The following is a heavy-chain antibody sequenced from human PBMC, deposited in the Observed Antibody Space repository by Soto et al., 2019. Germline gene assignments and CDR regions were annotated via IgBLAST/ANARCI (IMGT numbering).Heavy chain of an antibody. Sequence: VQLVESGGGVVQPGRSLRLSCAASGFTLSSYGMHWVRQAPGKGLEWVAVIWFDGSNKFYADSVKGRFTISRDNSKNTVSLQMNSLRDEDSAAYYCATTGPYWGQGTLVTVSS. CDR3: ATTGPY. CDR2: IWFDGSNK. J-gene: IGHJ4*02. V-gene: IGHV3-33*01. CDR1: GFTLSSYG.